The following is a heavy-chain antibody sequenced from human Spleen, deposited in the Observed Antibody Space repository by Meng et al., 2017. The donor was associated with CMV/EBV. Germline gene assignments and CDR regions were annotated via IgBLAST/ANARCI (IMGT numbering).Heavy chain of an antibody. V-gene: IGHV1-2*02. CDR2: INPNSGDT. J-gene: IGHJ4*02. D-gene: IGHD2-8*02. Sequence: GYTLTAYYIHWVRQAPRQGLEWMGWINPNSGDTKFAQKFKGRVALTRDTSVNTVYMELTRLRSDDTAVYYCARPRYCADTSCSFFDSWGRGTLVTVSS. CDR3: ARPRYCADTSCSFFDS. CDR1: GYTLTAYY.